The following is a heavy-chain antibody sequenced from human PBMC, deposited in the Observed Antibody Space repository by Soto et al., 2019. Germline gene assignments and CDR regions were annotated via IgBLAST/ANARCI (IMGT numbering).Heavy chain of an antibody. Sequence: SETLSLTCTVSGGSISSGDYYWSWIRQPPGKGLEWIGSIYHSRSTHYTPSLRSRVTISVDRSKNQFSLKLSSVTAADTAVYYCAREPLDWGQGTLVTVSS. J-gene: IGHJ4*02. CDR2: IYHSRST. CDR1: GGSISSGDYY. CDR3: AREPLD. V-gene: IGHV4-39*07.